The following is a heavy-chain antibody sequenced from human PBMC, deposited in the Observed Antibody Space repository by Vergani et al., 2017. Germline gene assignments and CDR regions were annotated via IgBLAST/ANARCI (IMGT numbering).Heavy chain of an antibody. D-gene: IGHD5-12*01. CDR1: GFTFNHYA. J-gene: IGHJ6*02. V-gene: IGHV3-23*01. Sequence: EVQLLESGGDLVQPGGSLRLSCAASGFTFNHYAMNWVRQAPGEGLEWVSGISGSGGSTYYAGSVKGRFTISRDSSKNTLYLQMNSLSAGDTAVYYCAKANPRNSGYDYLYYYRAMDVWGQGTTVTVSS. CDR2: ISGSGGST. CDR3: AKANPRNSGYDYLYYYRAMDV.